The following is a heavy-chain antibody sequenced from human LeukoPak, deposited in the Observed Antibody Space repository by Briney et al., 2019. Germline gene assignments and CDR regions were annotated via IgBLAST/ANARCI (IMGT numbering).Heavy chain of an antibody. CDR3: ARDGKYSGAFDN. V-gene: IGHV3-30*03. D-gene: IGHD1-26*01. CDR2: ISYDGSNK. Sequence: QTGGSLGLSCAASGFTFSSYGMHWVRQAPGKGLEWVAVISYDGSNKYYADSVKGRFTISRDNSKNTLYLQMNSLRAEDTAVYYCARDGKYSGAFDNWGQGTAVTVSS. J-gene: IGHJ3*02. CDR1: GFTFSSYG.